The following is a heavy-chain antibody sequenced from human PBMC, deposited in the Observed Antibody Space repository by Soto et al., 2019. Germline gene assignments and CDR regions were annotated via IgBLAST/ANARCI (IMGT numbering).Heavy chain of an antibody. J-gene: IGHJ4*02. Sequence: VQLLESGGGLVQPGGSLRLSCAASGFPFRDYAMNWVRQAPGKGLEWVSDISGNGDSARYADSVKGRFTVSRDNSRDTIYLQMHSLRVGDTAVYYCGKESRGSGWSVCNFWGQGTLVTVSS. CDR3: GKESRGSGWSVCNF. CDR2: ISGNGDSA. V-gene: IGHV3-23*01. D-gene: IGHD6-19*01. CDR1: GFPFRDYA.